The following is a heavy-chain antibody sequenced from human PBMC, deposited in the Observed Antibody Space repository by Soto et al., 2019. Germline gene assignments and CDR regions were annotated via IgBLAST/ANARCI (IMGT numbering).Heavy chain of an antibody. CDR3: TRKPRHSYGSGSHSDGMDV. Sequence: QVQLVQSGAEVKMPGASVKVSCEASGYTFTNYYIHWVRQAPGQGLEWMGIISPSGGSTGYAQKCQGRVTMTRDTSTSTVYMELSSLRSEDTAVYYCTRKPRHSYGSGSHSDGMDVWGQGTTVIVSS. CDR2: ISPSGGST. D-gene: IGHD3-10*01. V-gene: IGHV1-46*01. J-gene: IGHJ6*02. CDR1: GYTFTNYY.